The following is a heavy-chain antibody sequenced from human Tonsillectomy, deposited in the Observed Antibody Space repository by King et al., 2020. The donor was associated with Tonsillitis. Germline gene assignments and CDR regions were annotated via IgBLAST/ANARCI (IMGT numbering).Heavy chain of an antibody. J-gene: IGHJ4*02. CDR1: GFTFSSYA. Sequence: DVQLVESGGGLVQPGGSLRLSCATSGFTFSSYAMNWVRQAPGKGLEWVSSISGSGGSTYYADSVQGRFTISRDNSKNTLYLQMDSLTVEDTAVYYCAKGGSGWYGGLDHWGQGALVTVSS. V-gene: IGHV3-23*04. D-gene: IGHD6-19*01. CDR2: ISGSGGST. CDR3: AKGGSGWYGGLDH.